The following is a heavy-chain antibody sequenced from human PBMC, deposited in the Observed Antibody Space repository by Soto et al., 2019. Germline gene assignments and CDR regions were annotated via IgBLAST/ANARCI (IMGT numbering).Heavy chain of an antibody. CDR1: GGSISSYY. V-gene: IGHV4-59*01. Sequence: SETLSLTCTVSGGSISSYYWSWIRQPPGKGLEWIGYIYYSGSTNYNPSLKSRVTISVDTSKNQFSLKLSSVTAADTAVYYCARTQLVKYSSSWYNWFDPWGQGTLVTVSS. D-gene: IGHD6-13*01. CDR3: ARTQLVKYSSSWYNWFDP. CDR2: IYYSGST. J-gene: IGHJ5*02.